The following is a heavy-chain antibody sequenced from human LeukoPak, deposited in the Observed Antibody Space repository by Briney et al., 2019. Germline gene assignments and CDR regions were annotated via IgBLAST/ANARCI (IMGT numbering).Heavy chain of an antibody. CDR3: ARDLAGYCSSTSCYSSYYYYYMDV. CDR1: GGSISSYY. D-gene: IGHD2-2*01. V-gene: IGHV4-4*07. Sequence: PSETLSLTCTVSGGSISSYYWSWIRQPAGKGLEWIGRIYTSGSTNYNPSLKSRVTMSVDTSKNQFSLKLSSVTAADTAVYYCARDLAGYCSSTSCYSSYYYYYMDVWGKGTTVTVSS. CDR2: IYTSGST. J-gene: IGHJ6*03.